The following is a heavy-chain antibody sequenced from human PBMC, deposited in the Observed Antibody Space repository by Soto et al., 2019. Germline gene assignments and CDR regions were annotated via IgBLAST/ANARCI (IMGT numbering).Heavy chain of an antibody. J-gene: IGHJ6*02. CDR1: GYTFTSYY. CDR3: ARDRLIVVVPAATAHGMDV. CDR2: INPSGGST. D-gene: IGHD2-2*01. V-gene: IGHV1-46*01. Sequence: RASVKVSCKASGYTFTSYYMHWVRQAPGQGLEWMGIINPSGGSTSYAQKFQGRVTMTRDTSTSTVYMELSSLRSEDTAVYYCARDRLIVVVPAATAHGMDVWGQGTTVTVSS.